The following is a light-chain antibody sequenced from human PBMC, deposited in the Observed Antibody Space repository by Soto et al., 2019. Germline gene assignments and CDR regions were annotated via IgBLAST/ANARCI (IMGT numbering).Light chain of an antibody. J-gene: IGKJ4*01. CDR3: QQLESYPST. Sequence: IQLPQSPSSLSASVGDRVTITCRASQGISNFFAWYKQKPEKAPKLLIYTASTLQRGVPSRFSGSGSATDFTLTISSLQPEDFATYFWQQLESYPSTFGGGTKVEIK. CDR2: TAS. V-gene: IGKV1-9*01. CDR1: QGISNF.